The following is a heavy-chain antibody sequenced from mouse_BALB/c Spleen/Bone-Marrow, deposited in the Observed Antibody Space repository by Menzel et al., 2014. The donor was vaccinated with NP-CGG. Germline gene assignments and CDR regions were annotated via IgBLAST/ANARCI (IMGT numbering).Heavy chain of an antibody. Sequence: QVQLKDSGAELARPGASVKTSCKASGYTFTTYTMHWVKQRPGQGLEWIGYINPTSDYSNYNQKFKDKATLTAEKSSSTAYMQLSSLTSEDSADYYCARRGYVYDREYYFDYWGQGTTLTVSS. V-gene: IGHV1-4*01. D-gene: IGHD2-2*01. J-gene: IGHJ2*01. CDR1: GYTFTTYT. CDR2: INPTSDYS. CDR3: ARRGYVYDREYYFDY.